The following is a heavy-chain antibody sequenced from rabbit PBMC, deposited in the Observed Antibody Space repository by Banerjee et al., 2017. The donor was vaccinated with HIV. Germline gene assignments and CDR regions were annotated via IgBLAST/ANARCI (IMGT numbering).Heavy chain of an antibody. J-gene: IGHJ4*01. Sequence: QSLEESGGDLVKPGASLTLTCTASGFSFSSSYYMSWVRQAPGKGLEWIGHINTGSGSTYYATWAKGRFTISKTSSTTVTLQMTSLTAADTATYFCARGDTYGVIGYGYGSDLWGPGTLVTVS. CDR2: INTGSGST. D-gene: IGHD6-1*01. V-gene: IGHV1S40*01. CDR3: ARGDTYGVIGYGYGSDL. CDR1: GFSFSSSYY.